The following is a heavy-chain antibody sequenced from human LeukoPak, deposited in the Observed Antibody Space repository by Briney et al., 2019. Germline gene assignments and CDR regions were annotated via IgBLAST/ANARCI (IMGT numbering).Heavy chain of an antibody. J-gene: IGHJ1*01. CDR1: GFTFSRFA. CDR2: IVANGGGI. V-gene: IGHV3-23*01. D-gene: IGHD4-23*01. CDR3: AKDIDLYGGNSVAYFHH. Sequence: GGSLRLSCAASGFTFSRFAMNWVRQAPGKGLEWISVIVANGGGIHYADSVKGRFTISRDNSKNTLYLQMNNLRVEDTAIYYCAKDIDLYGGNSVAYFHHWGQGTLVTVSS.